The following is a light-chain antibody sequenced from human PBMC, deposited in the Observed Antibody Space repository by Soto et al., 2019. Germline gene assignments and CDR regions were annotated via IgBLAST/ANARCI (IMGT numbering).Light chain of an antibody. Sequence: SALTQPPSASGSPGQTVIISCAGTSSDVGAYDYVSWYQQHPGKAPKLIIYEVSKWPSGVPDRFSGSKSGNTASLTVSGLQAEDEADYYCSSYSGSNNLYVFGTGTKLTVL. J-gene: IGLJ1*01. V-gene: IGLV2-8*01. CDR3: SSYSGSNNLYV. CDR2: EVS. CDR1: SSDVGAYDY.